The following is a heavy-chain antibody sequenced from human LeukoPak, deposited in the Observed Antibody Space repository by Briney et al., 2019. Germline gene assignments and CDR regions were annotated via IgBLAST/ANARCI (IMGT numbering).Heavy chain of an antibody. CDR1: GGSISSYY. D-gene: IGHD6-13*01. J-gene: IGHJ4*02. CDR2: IYYSGST. CDR3: ARDRGAAAGDLDY. V-gene: IGHV4-59*01. Sequence: SETLSLTCTVSGGSISSYYWSWIRQPPGKGLEWIGYIYYSGSTNYNPSLKSRVTISVDTSKNQFSLKLSSVTAAVTAVYYCARDRGAAAGDLDYWGQGTLVTVSS.